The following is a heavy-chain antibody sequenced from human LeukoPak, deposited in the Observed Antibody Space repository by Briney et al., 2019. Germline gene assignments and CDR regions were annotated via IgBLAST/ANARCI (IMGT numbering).Heavy chain of an antibody. CDR2: ISGSGGST. CDR3: AKYGSGSYYNGLY. J-gene: IGHJ4*02. CDR1: GFTFSSYA. D-gene: IGHD3-10*01. V-gene: IGHV3-23*01. Sequence: GGSLRLSCAASGFTFSSYAMSWVRQAPGKGLEWVSAISGSGGSTYYADSVKGRFTISRDISKSTLYLQMNSLRDEDTAVYYCAKYGSGSYYNGLYWGQGTLVTVSS.